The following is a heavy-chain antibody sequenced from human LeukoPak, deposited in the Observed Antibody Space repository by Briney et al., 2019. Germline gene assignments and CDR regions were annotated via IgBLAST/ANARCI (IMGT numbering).Heavy chain of an antibody. CDR3: ARGGPLLMDTAMVIDY. CDR2: IYYSGST. V-gene: IGHV4-39*07. Sequence: SETLSLTCTVSGGSISSSSYYWGWIRQPPGKGLEWIGSIYYSGSTNYNPSLKSRVTISVDTSKNQLSLKLSSVTAADTAVYYCARGGPLLMDTAMVIDYWGQGTLVTVSS. J-gene: IGHJ4*02. CDR1: GGSISSSSYY. D-gene: IGHD5-18*01.